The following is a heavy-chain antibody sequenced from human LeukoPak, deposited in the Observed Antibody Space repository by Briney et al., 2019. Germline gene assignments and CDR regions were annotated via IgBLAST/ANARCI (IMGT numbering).Heavy chain of an antibody. CDR3: ARGGAARPDY. D-gene: IGHD6-6*01. CDR1: GSSFSSYG. J-gene: IGHJ4*02. V-gene: IGHV3-48*02. CDR2: ISSSSTT. Sequence: GGSLRLSCAASGSSFSSYGMNWVRQAPGRGLEWVSYISSSSTTSYADSVKGRFTISRDNAKNSLYLQMNSLRDEDTAVYYCARGGAARPDYWGQGTLVTVSS.